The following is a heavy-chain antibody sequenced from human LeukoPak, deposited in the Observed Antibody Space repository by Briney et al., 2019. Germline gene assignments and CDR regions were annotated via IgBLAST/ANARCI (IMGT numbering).Heavy chain of an antibody. V-gene: IGHV1-46*01. CDR3: AREIGDYYDSSGYYSGTYYFDY. CDR2: INPSGGST. Sequence: GASVNVSCKASGYTFTIYYMHWVRQAPGQGLEWMGIINPSGGSTSYAQKFQGRVTMTRDTSTSTVYMELSSLRSEDTAVYYCAREIGDYYDSSGYYSGTYYFDYWGQGTLVTVSS. J-gene: IGHJ4*02. CDR1: GYTFTIYY. D-gene: IGHD3-22*01.